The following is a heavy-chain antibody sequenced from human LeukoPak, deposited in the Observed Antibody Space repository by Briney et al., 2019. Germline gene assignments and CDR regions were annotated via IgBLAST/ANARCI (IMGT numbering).Heavy chain of an antibody. V-gene: IGHV4-39*01. CDR3: ARGGTGWDDAYFYYYYGMDV. J-gene: IGHJ6*02. CDR2: IYYSGST. D-gene: IGHD3/OR15-3a*01. Sequence: SETLSLTCTVSGGSISSSSYYWGWIRQPPGKGLEWIGSIYYSGSTYYNPSLKSRVTISVDTSKNQFSLKLSSVTAADTAVYYCARGGTGWDDAYFYYYYGMDVWGQGTTVTVSS. CDR1: GGSISSSSYY.